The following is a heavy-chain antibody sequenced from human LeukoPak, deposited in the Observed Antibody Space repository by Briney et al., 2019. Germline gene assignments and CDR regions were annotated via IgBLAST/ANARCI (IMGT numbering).Heavy chain of an antibody. Sequence: GGSLRLSCAASDFTFSFYWMTWVRQAPGEGLEWVANILPDGSEKYYLDSVKGRFTISRDNPTNSLYLQINSLRAEDTALYYCGRLDSNAWYAVDYWGQGTLVTVSS. V-gene: IGHV3-7*01. D-gene: IGHD6-19*01. CDR1: DFTFSFYW. J-gene: IGHJ4*02. CDR2: ILPDGSEK. CDR3: GRLDSNAWYAVDY.